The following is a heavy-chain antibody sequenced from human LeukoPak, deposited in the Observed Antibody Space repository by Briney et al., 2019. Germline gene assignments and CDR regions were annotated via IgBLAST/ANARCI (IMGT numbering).Heavy chain of an antibody. D-gene: IGHD2-15*01. V-gene: IGHV4-34*01. CDR3: ARGRGDGLGYCSGGSCYDYFDY. CDR1: GGSFSGYY. CDR2: INHSEST. J-gene: IGHJ4*02. Sequence: PSETLSLTCAVYGGSFSGYYWSWIRQPPGKGLEWIGEINHSESTNYNPSLKSRVTISVDTSKNQFSLKLSSVTAADTAVYYCARGRGDGLGYCSGGSCYDYFDYWGQGTLVTVSS.